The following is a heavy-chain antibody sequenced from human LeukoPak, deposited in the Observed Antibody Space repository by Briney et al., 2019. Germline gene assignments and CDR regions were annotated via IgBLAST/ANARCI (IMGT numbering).Heavy chain of an antibody. J-gene: IGHJ6*02. D-gene: IGHD3-22*01. CDR2: IWYDGSNK. CDR3: ARVLLPLYGMDV. V-gene: IGHV3-33*01. CDR1: GFTFSSYG. Sequence: GGSQGLSCAASGFTFSSYGMHWVRQAPGKGLEWVAVIWYDGSNKYYADSVKGRFTISRDNSKNTLYLQMNSLRAEDTAVYYCARVLLPLYGMDVWGQGTTVTVSS.